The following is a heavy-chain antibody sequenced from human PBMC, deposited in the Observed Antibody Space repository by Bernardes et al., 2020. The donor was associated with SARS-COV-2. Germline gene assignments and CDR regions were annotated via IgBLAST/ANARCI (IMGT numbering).Heavy chain of an antibody. J-gene: IGHJ4*02. V-gene: IGHV3-30-3*01. D-gene: IGHD4-4*01. CDR2: ISHDGSIR. CDR3: ARDVDEYNNYPGGY. CDR1: GFTFSTYP. Sequence: GGSLRLSCAASGFTFSTYPLHWARQAPGKGLEWVAVISHDGSIRYYADFVKGRFTISRDNSKNTLYLQMNSLRTEDTAVYFCARDVDEYNNYPGGYWGQGTLVTVSP.